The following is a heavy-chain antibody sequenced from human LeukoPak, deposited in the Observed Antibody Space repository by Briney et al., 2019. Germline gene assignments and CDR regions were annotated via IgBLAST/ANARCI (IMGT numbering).Heavy chain of an antibody. CDR3: ARLPLGAFGEVLNFDR. Sequence: PGGSLRLSCAASGFTFSSYAMSWVRQAPGKGLEWIGDINDNGITKYNPTLKSRVTISIDTSKKQFSLKVKSVTAADTAVYYCARLPLGAFGEVLNFDRWGQGALVIVSS. D-gene: IGHD3-10*01. J-gene: IGHJ4*02. V-gene: IGHV4-34*01. CDR1: GFTFSSYA. CDR2: INDNGIT.